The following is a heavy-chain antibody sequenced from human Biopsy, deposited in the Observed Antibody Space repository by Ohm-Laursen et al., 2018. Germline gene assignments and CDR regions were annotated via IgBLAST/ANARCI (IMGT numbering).Heavy chain of an antibody. Sequence: LSLTCPVSGASVSSGSYDWSWIRQPPGKGLEWIGNIYNDVSTKYNPSLRSRVTISADKSANQFSLKLRSVTAADTAVYYCARGYAGLYEAFDFWGQGTVVTVAS. J-gene: IGHJ3*01. V-gene: IGHV4-61*01. CDR2: IYNDVST. D-gene: IGHD5-18*01. CDR1: GASVSSGSYD. CDR3: ARGYAGLYEAFDF.